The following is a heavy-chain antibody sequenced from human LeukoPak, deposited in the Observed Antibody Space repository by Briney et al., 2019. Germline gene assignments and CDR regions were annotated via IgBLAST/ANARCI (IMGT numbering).Heavy chain of an antibody. CDR3: AAPAAAGPSGGGY. V-gene: IGHV3-23*01. D-gene: IGHD6-13*01. CDR1: GFALSNYA. J-gene: IGHJ4*02. CDR2: ITGSGGTT. Sequence: GGSLRLSCVASGFALSNYALTWVRQAPGEGLEWVSVITGSGGTTHYADSVKGRFTISRDNSKNTLYLEMNSLRVGDTAMYYCAAPAAAGPSGGGYWGQGTLVTVSS.